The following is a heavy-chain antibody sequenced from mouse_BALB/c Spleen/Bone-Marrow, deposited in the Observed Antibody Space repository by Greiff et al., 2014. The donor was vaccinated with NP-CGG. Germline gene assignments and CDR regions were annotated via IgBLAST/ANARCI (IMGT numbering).Heavy chain of an antibody. CDR3: ARSGYYGSSYFDY. D-gene: IGHD1-1*01. J-gene: IGHJ2*01. Sequence: VQLQQPGPELVKPGASVKISCKASGYSFTGYFMNWVMQSHGKSLEWIGRINPYNGDTFYNQKFKGKATLTVDKSSSTAHMELRSLASEDSAVYYCARSGYYGSSYFDYWGQGITLTVSS. V-gene: IGHV1-20*02. CDR1: GYSFTGYF. CDR2: INPYNGDT.